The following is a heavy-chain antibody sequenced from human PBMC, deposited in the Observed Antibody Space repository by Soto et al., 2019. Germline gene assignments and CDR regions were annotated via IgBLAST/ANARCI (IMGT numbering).Heavy chain of an antibody. CDR3: AKWRGSSSFPLDY. CDR1: GFTFSSYG. V-gene: IGHV3-30*18. CDR2: ISYDGSNK. J-gene: IGHJ4*02. D-gene: IGHD6-6*01. Sequence: PGGSLRLSCAASGFTFSSYGMHWVRQAPGKGLEWVAVISYDGSNKYYADSVKGRFTISRDNSKNTLYLQMNSLRAEDTAVYYCAKWRGSSSFPLDYWGQGTLVTVSS.